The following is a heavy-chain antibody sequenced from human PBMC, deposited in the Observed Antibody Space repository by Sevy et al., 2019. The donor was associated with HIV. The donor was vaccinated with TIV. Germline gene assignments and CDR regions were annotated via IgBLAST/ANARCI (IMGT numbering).Heavy chain of an antibody. Sequence: GGSLRLSCAASGFTFSTYALHWVRQAPGKGLEWVALISYDGNNKYYADSVKGRFTISRDDSKNTLYLQMNSLSTEETAVYYCARDSGCSVNDYPGNDWGQGTLVTVSS. CDR3: ARDSGCSVNDYPGND. J-gene: IGHJ4*02. CDR1: GFTFSTYA. D-gene: IGHD5-12*01. CDR2: ISYDGNNK. V-gene: IGHV3-30-3*01.